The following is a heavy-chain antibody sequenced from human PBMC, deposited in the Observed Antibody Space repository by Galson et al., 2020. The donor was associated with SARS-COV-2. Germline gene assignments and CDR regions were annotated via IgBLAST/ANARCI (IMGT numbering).Heavy chain of an antibody. Sequence: GGSLRLSCAASGFTFSDYYMSWIRQAPGKGLEWVSYISSSSSYTNYADPVKGRFTISRDNAKNSLYLQMNSLRAEDTAVYYCARLYVFYYYMDVWGKGTTVTVSS. V-gene: IGHV3-11*06. J-gene: IGHJ6*03. CDR2: ISSSSSYT. D-gene: IGHD3-10*01. CDR1: GFTFSDYY. CDR3: ARLYVFYYYMDV.